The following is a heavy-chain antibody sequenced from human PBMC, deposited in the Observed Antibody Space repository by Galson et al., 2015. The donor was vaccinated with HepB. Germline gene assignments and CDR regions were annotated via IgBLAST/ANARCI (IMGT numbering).Heavy chain of an antibody. V-gene: IGHV7-4-1*02. CDR1: GYTFTHYT. CDR3: ARENSGWSLTFDS. Sequence: SVKVSCKASGYTFTHYTVNWVRQAPGQGLEWMGWITTDTGNPTYAQDFTGRFVFSLDTSVSTAYLQITSLQAEDTALYYCARENSGWSLTFDSWGQGTLVTVSS. CDR2: ITTDTGNP. D-gene: IGHD6-19*01. J-gene: IGHJ4*02.